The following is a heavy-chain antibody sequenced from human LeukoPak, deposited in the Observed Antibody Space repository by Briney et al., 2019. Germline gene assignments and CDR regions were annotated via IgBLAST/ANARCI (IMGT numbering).Heavy chain of an antibody. Sequence: SVKVSCKASGGTFSSYAISWVRQAPGQGLEWIGRIIPILGIANYAQKFQGRVTITADKSTSTAYMELSSLRSEDTAVYYCARDRVVGAIMSFYYYYGMDVWGQGTTVTVSS. CDR2: IIPILGIA. CDR1: GGTFSSYA. CDR3: ARDRVVGAIMSFYYYYGMDV. D-gene: IGHD1-26*01. V-gene: IGHV1-69*04. J-gene: IGHJ6*02.